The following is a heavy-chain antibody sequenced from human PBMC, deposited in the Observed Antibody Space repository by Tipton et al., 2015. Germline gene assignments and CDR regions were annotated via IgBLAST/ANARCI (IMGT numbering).Heavy chain of an antibody. V-gene: IGHV4-39*07. CDR1: GGSISTTNYY. D-gene: IGHD5-24*01. CDR3: ARDLEHGMDV. J-gene: IGHJ6*02. Sequence: TLSLTCTVSGGSISTTNYYWGWIRQPPGKGLEWIGTVYYNGATQYNPSLNSRVSISVDTSKNQFFLNLTSVTAADTAVYFCARDLEHGMDVWGQGTTVIVSS. CDR2: VYYNGAT.